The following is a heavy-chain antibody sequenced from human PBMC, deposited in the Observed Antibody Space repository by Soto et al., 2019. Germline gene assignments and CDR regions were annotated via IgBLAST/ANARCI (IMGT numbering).Heavy chain of an antibody. V-gene: IGHV4-39*01. CDR1: GGSISSSSYY. D-gene: IGHD3-10*01. CDR3: ARQYYFGSRSYYNRPFDI. Sequence: PSETLSLTCTVSGGSISSSSYYWGWIRQPPGKGLEWIGSIYYSGNTYYNPSLKSRVTISVDTAKNQFSLKLSSVTAADTAVYYCARQYYFGSRSYYNRPFDIWGQGTLVTVSS. J-gene: IGHJ4*02. CDR2: IYYSGNT.